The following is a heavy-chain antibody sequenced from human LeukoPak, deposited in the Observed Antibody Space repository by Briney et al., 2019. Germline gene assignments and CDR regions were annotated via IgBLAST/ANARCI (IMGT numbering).Heavy chain of an antibody. V-gene: IGHV1-8*01. CDR2: MNPNSGNT. D-gene: IGHD2-8*02. CDR3: AKGDPQSVGGVYYFDY. Sequence: ASVKVSCKASGYTFNRYGITWVRQARGQGLEWMGWMNPNSGNTDYAQKFQGRVTMTRDTSINTAYMELSNLRSEDTAVYYCAKGDPQSVGGVYYFDYWGQGTLVTVSS. J-gene: IGHJ4*02. CDR1: GYTFNRYG.